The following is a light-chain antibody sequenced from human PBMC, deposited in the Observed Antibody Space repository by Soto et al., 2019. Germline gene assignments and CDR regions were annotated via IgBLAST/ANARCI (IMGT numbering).Light chain of an antibody. J-gene: IGKJ4*02. CDR1: QSIRSW. V-gene: IGKV1-5*01. CDR3: QQYDSFSKT. Sequence: DIQMTQSPSTLSASVGDRVTITCRASQSIRSWLAWYQQKPGKAPQLLIYDASNLESGVPSRFSGSGSGTEFTLTINSLQPDDFATYYCQQYDSFSKTFGXGTKVDIK. CDR2: DAS.